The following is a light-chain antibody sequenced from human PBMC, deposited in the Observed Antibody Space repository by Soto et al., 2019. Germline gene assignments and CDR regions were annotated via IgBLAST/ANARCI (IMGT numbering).Light chain of an antibody. V-gene: IGKV4-1*01. CDR2: LAS. Sequence: DIVMTQSPDSLAVSLGERATINCKSSQSVLSSSNNKNYLAWYQQKLGQPPKLLIYLASSRESGVPDRFSGSGSGTDFPLTISSLQAEDVAVYYCQQYRSAPRTFGQGTKVEIK. CDR1: QSVLSSSNNKNY. CDR3: QQYRSAPRT. J-gene: IGKJ1*01.